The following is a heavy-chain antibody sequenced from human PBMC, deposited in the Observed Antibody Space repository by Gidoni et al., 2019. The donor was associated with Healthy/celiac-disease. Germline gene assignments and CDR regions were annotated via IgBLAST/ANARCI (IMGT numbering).Heavy chain of an antibody. CDR3: ARGTIETTNYYYYYMDV. D-gene: IGHD1-1*01. V-gene: IGHV3-13*01. CDR2: IGTAGDT. J-gene: IGHJ6*03. CDR1: EFTFSRDD. Sequence: EVQLVESGGGVVQHGGSLGLSGAASEFTFSRDDMHWVRQATGKGLGWVSAIGTAGDTYYPGSVKGRFTISRENAKNSLYLQMNSLRAGDTAVYYCARGTIETTNYYYYYMDVWGKGTTVTVSS.